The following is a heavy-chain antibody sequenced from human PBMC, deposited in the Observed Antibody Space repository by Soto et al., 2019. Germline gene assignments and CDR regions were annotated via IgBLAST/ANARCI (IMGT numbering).Heavy chain of an antibody. J-gene: IGHJ4*02. D-gene: IGHD3-16*01. CDR3: ARSISYDYVWGSFDY. V-gene: IGHV3-30-3*01. CDR1: GFTFSSYA. CDR2: ISYDGSNK. Sequence: GGSLRLSCAASGFTFSSYAMHWVRQAPGKGLEWVAVISYDGSNKYYADSVKGRFTISRDNSKNTLYLQMNSLRAEDTAVYYCARSISYDYVWGSFDYWGQGTLVTVSS.